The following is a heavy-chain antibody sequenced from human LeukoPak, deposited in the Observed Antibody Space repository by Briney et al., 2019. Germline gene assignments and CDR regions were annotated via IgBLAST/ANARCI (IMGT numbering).Heavy chain of an antibody. J-gene: IGHJ4*02. CDR2: NPSGGST. CDR1: GYTFTSYY. Sequence: ASVKVSCKASGYTFTSYYIHWLRQAPGQGLEWMGINPSGGSTKYAQKFQGRVTMSRDTSTSTVYMDLSSLRSEDTAVYYCARVDSSRGVYNFCFDYWGQGTLITVSS. V-gene: IGHV1-46*01. CDR3: ARVDSSRGVYNFCFDY. D-gene: IGHD5-24*01.